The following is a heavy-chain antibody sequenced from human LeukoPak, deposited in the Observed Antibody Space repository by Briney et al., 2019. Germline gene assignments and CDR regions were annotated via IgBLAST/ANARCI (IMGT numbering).Heavy chain of an antibody. V-gene: IGHV3-30*18. CDR2: ISYDGSNK. Sequence: PGRSLRLSCAASGFTFSSYGMHWVRQAPGKGLEWVAVISYDGSNKYYADSVKGRFTISRDSSKNTLYLQMNSLRAEDTAVYYCAKDRGSYSFDYWDQGTLVIVSS. CDR1: GFTFSSYG. D-gene: IGHD1-26*01. J-gene: IGHJ4*02. CDR3: AKDRGSYSFDY.